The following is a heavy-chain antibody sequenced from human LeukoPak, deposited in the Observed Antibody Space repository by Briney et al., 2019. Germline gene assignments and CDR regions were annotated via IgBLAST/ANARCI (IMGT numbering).Heavy chain of an antibody. CDR2: IIPIFGTA. V-gene: IGHV1-69*13. CDR1: GGTFSSYA. D-gene: IGHD2-2*01. Sequence: ASVKVSCKASGGTFSSYAISWVRQAPGQGLEWMGGIIPIFGTANYAQKFQGRVTITADESTSTAYMELSSLRSEDTAVYYCARLPTRFYCSSTSCPPRYYYGMDVWGQGTTVTVSS. CDR3: ARLPTRFYCSSTSCPPRYYYGMDV. J-gene: IGHJ6*02.